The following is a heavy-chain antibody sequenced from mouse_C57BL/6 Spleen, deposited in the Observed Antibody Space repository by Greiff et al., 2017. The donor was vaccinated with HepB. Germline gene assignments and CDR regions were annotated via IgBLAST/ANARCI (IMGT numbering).Heavy chain of an antibody. D-gene: IGHD2-4*01. V-gene: IGHV1-26*01. CDR1: GYTFTDYY. CDR3: ARGGIYYDYDEAWFAY. J-gene: IGHJ3*01. CDR2: INPNNGGT. Sequence: EVQLQQSGPELVKPGASVKISCKASGYTFTDYYMNWVKQSHGKSLEWIGDINPNNGGTSYNQKFKGKATLTVDKSSSTAYMELRSLTSEDSAVYYCARGGIYYDYDEAWFAYWGQGTLVTVSA.